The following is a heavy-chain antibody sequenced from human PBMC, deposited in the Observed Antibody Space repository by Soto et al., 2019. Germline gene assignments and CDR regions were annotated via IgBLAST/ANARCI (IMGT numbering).Heavy chain of an antibody. CDR1: GYSFTRHW. CDR3: ARQDIVTAPVRAVFFDS. CDR2: IYPGDSDA. Sequence: PGESLKISCKANGYSFTRHWIGWVRQMPGKGLEWMAVIYPGDSDARYSPSFQGHVTISADSSINTAYLQWSSLKASDTAIYFCARQDIVTAPVRAVFFDSWGQGTPVTVSS. D-gene: IGHD2-15*01. V-gene: IGHV5-51*01. J-gene: IGHJ4*02.